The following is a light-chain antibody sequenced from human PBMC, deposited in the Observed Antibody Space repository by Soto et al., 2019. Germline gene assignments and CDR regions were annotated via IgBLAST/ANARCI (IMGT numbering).Light chain of an antibody. CDR2: ATS. Sequence: EIVLTQSPVTLSLSPGERATLSCRASQSVDSTYLAWYQQKPDQAPRLLIYATSTRAAGIADRFSGSGSGTDFTLTISRLEPDDVAVYYCQQYDTSPPMYTFGQGTKVDIK. V-gene: IGKV3-20*01. CDR3: QQYDTSPPMYT. CDR1: QSVDSTY. J-gene: IGKJ2*01.